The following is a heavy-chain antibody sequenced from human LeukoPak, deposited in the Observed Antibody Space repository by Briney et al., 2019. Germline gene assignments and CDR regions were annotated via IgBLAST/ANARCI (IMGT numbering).Heavy chain of an antibody. CDR2: IYYSGST. V-gene: IGHV4-61*08. CDR3: ARAAYSGSYHSDY. Sequence: PSETLSLTCSVSGGSISRSDYYWNWIRQPPGKGLEWIGYIYYSGSTNYNPSLKSRVTISVDTSKNQFSLKLSSVTAADTAVYYCARAAYSGSYHSDYWGQGTLVTVSS. J-gene: IGHJ4*02. CDR1: GGSISRSDYY. D-gene: IGHD1-26*01.